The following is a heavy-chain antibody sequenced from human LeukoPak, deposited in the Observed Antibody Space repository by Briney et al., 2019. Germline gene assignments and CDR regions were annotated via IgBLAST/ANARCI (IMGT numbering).Heavy chain of an antibody. CDR2: IYYSGGT. V-gene: IGHV4-31*01. CDR3: AASRGCSSTSCYVYFDY. J-gene: IGHJ4*02. D-gene: IGHD2-2*01. CDR1: GGSISSGGYY. Sequence: PSETLSLTCTVSGGSISSGGYYWSWIRQHPGKGLEWIGYIYYSGGTYYNPSLKSLVTISVDTSKNQFSLKLSSVTAADTAVYYCAASRGCSSTSCYVYFDYWGQGTLVTVSS.